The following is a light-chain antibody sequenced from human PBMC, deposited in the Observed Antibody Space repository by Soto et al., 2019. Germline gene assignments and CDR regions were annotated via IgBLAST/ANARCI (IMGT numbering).Light chain of an antibody. Sequence: EMVLTQSVGTLSLSPGERATLSCRASQSVSSNYLAWYQQQAAQAPRLLIYASSSSATGITNRFSGSGSGTDFTLTISRLEPEDFAVYYCHQYGSSPWTFGQGTMVEIK. J-gene: IGKJ1*01. CDR2: ASS. CDR1: QSVSSNY. V-gene: IGKV3-20*01. CDR3: HQYGSSPWT.